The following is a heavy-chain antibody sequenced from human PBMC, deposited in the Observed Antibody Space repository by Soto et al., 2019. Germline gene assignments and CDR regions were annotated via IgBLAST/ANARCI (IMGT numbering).Heavy chain of an antibody. CDR1: CGSVTNSSYY. J-gene: IGHJ4*02. CDR2: VYYRGRS. D-gene: IGHD4-17*01. CDR3: VSQRTTVPTQAYFDY. Sequence: VSLTCTVSCGSVTNSSYYWGWIRQSPVKGLEWSGSVYYRGRSYSKSSVKSRVTISVDTSKNRFSLGLNSVTASDTAVYFCVSQRTTVPTQAYFDYWGPGALVTVSS. V-gene: IGHV4-39*01.